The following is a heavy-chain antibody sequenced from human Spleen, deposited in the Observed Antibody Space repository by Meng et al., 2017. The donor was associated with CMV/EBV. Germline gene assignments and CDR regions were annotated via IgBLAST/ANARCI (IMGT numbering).Heavy chain of an antibody. CDR2: IYPGDSDT. J-gene: IGHJ6*02. CDR1: GYSFISYW. V-gene: IGHV5-51*01. D-gene: IGHD2-2*01. CDR3: ARGLGYCTSTSCSDYYYYGMDV. Sequence: GESLKISCKGSGYSFISYWIGWVRQMPGKGLEWMGIIYPGDSDTRYGPSFQGQVTISADKSISTAYLQWSSLKASDTAMYYCARGLGYCTSTSCSDYYYYGMDVWGQGTTVTVSS.